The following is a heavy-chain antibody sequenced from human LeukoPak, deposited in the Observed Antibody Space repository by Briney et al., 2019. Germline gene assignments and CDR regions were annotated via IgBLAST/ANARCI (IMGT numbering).Heavy chain of an antibody. Sequence: ASVKVSCKASGGTFSSYAISWVRQAPGQGLERMGRIIPIFGTANYAQKFQGRVTITTDESTSTAYMELSSLRSEDTAVYYCARAAAAAGPNYYFDYWGQGTLVTVSS. CDR3: ARAAAAAGPNYYFDY. D-gene: IGHD6-13*01. J-gene: IGHJ4*02. V-gene: IGHV1-69*05. CDR2: IIPIFGTA. CDR1: GGTFSSYA.